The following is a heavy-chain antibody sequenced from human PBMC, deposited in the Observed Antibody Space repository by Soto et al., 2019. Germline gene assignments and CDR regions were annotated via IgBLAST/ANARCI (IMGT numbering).Heavy chain of an antibody. CDR3: ARQPSNGQWYV. CDR1: GYSFTSYW. J-gene: IGHJ6*02. Sequence: ESLKISCKGSGYSFTSYWVGWVRQMPGKGLEWMAIIYPGDSDIRYNPSFQGQVTISADKSISTAYLQWSSLKASDTAIYYCARQPSNGQWYVWGQGTTVTVSS. V-gene: IGHV5-51*01. CDR2: IYPGDSDI. D-gene: IGHD6-19*01.